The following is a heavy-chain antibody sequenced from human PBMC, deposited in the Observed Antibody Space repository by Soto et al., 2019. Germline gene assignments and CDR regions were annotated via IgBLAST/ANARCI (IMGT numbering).Heavy chain of an antibody. D-gene: IGHD1-26*01. Sequence: QVQLVQSGAEVRKSGASVKVSCKASGYTFSDYFIQWLRQAPGQGLEWVAWINPKTAATNYAKKFQDRVTVTSDTSFSTAYLELTRLRPDDTALDYCARIKWGLDYYSGMDVWGQGTAVSVTS. CDR1: GYTFSDYF. V-gene: IGHV1-2*02. CDR3: ARIKWGLDYYSGMDV. CDR2: INPKTAAT. J-gene: IGHJ6*02.